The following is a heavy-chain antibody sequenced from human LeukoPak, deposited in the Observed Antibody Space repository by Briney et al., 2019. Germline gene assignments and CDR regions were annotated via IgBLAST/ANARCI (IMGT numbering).Heavy chain of an antibody. D-gene: IGHD5-18*01. CDR2: ITYNSGTI. V-gene: IGHV3-48*02. CDR1: GFTFRSYA. Sequence: GGSLRLSCAASGFTFRSYAMQWVRQATGKGLEWVSYITYNSGTIFYADSVKGRFTISRDNAKDSLYLQMSSLRDEDTAVYYCARDSGYSYADDYWGQGTLVTASS. J-gene: IGHJ4*02. CDR3: ARDSGYSYADDY.